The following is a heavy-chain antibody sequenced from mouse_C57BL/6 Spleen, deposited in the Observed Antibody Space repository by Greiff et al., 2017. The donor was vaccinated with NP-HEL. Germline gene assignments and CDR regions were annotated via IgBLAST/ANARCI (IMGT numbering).Heavy chain of an antibody. Sequence: QVQLKQPGAELVMPGASVKLSCKASGYTFTSYWMHWVKQRPGQGLEWIGEIDPSDSYTNYNQKFKGKSTLTVDKSSSTAYMQLSSLTSEDSAVYYCARREIYDGYSWFAYWGQGTLVTVSA. D-gene: IGHD2-3*01. CDR1: GYTFTSYW. V-gene: IGHV1-69*01. J-gene: IGHJ3*01. CDR3: ARREIYDGYSWFAY. CDR2: IDPSDSYT.